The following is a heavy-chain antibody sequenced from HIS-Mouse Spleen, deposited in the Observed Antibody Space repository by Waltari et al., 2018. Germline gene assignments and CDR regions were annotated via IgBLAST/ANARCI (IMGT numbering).Heavy chain of an antibody. J-gene: IGHJ4*02. Sequence: QVQLQESGPGLVKPSQTLSLTCTVSGGSISSGDYYWSWIRQPPGTGLEWIGYIYYSGSTYYNPPRKGRVTISVDTSKNQFSLKLSSVTAADTAVYYCARGAPYCSGGSCYPKYYFDYWGQGTLVTVSS. V-gene: IGHV4-30-4*01. CDR3: ARGAPYCSGGSCYPKYYFDY. CDR2: IYYSGST. CDR1: GGSISSGDYY. D-gene: IGHD2-15*01.